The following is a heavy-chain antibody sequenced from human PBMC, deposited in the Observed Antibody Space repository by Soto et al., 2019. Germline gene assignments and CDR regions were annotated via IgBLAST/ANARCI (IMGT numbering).Heavy chain of an antibody. D-gene: IGHD2-15*01. J-gene: IGHJ5*02. Sequence: GGSLRLSCEASGFSFSTYSMHWVRQAPGKGLEWVSSIGRRSDIYYADSVKGRFTISRDNAKRSLYLQMMSLTAEDTAIYYCVRGGGGGLFDPWGQGTLVTVSS. CDR2: IGRRSDI. V-gene: IGHV3-21*01. CDR3: VRGGGGGLFDP. CDR1: GFSFSTYS.